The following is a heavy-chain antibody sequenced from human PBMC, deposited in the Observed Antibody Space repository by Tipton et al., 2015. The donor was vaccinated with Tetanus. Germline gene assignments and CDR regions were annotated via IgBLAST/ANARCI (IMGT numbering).Heavy chain of an antibody. V-gene: IGHV4-4*02. CDR1: GGSISSSNW. CDR3: ARVPHSSGFGFDY. Sequence: TLSLTCAVSGGSISSSNWWSWVRQPPGKGLEWIGEIYHSGSTNYNPSLKSRVTISVNKSKNQFSLKPSSVTAADTAVYYCARVPHSSGFGFDYWGQGTLVTVSS. D-gene: IGHD6-19*01. J-gene: IGHJ4*02. CDR2: IYHSGST.